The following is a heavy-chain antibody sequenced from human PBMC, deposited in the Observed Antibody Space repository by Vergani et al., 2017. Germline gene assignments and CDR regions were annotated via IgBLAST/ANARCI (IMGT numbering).Heavy chain of an antibody. Sequence: EVQLLESGGGLVQPGGSLRLSCVASGFTFNTYAMSWVRQAPGKGLEWVSIISAGGSSTYYPDSVKGRFTISRDNSKTTLYLQMDSLRAEDTAVYFCANADPRGRFGDRVDAFDIWGQGTMVTVSS. CDR3: ANADPRGRFGDRVDAFDI. V-gene: IGHV3-23*01. CDR2: ISAGGSST. D-gene: IGHD3-10*01. CDR1: GFTFNTYA. J-gene: IGHJ3*02.